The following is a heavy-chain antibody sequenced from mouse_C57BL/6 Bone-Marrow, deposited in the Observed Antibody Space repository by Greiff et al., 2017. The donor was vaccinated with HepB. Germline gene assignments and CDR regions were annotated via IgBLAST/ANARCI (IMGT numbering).Heavy chain of an antibody. CDR1: GFNIKDDY. CDR2: IDPENGDT. V-gene: IGHV14-4*01. D-gene: IGHD1-1*01. CDR3: TFYYGSSFFAY. Sequence: EVQLVESGAELVRPGASVKLSCTASGFNIKDDYMHWVKQRPEQGLEWIGWIDPENGDTEYASKFQGKATITADTSSNTAYLQLSSLTSEDTAVYYCTFYYGSSFFAYWGQGTLVTVSA. J-gene: IGHJ3*01.